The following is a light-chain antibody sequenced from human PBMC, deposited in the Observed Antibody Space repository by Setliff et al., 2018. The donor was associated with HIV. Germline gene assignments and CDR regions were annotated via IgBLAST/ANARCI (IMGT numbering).Light chain of an antibody. V-gene: IGLV2-14*03. CDR2: DVS. CDR1: SSDIGGYDF. CDR3: ASYRSPATYV. J-gene: IGLJ1*01. Sequence: QSALAQPASVSGSPGQSITISCIGTSSDIGGYDFVSWYQQRPGKAPKLIIFDVSERPSGVSHRFSGSKSGNTASLTISGLQPEDEADYFCASYRSPATYVFGIGTKVTVL.